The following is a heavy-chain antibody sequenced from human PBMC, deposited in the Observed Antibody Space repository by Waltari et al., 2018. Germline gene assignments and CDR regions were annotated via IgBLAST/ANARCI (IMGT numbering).Heavy chain of an antibody. CDR2: ITWRSGRR. CDR1: GFTFDDYA. J-gene: IGHJ4*02. D-gene: IGHD4-17*01. CDR3: AKELRAVTTRCNFDY. V-gene: IGHV3-9*01. Sequence: EVQLVESGGGLVQPGRSLRLSCAASGFTFDDYAMYWVRQATGKGLEWVSGITWRSGRRGYADSLKGRVTSSRDNAKKSLYLQMNSRRAEDTALYYCAKELRAVTTRCNFDYWVQGTLVTVSS.